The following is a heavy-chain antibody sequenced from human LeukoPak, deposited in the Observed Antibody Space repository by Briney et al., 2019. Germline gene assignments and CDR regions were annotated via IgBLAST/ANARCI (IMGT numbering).Heavy chain of an antibody. CDR3: ASGTIVVVTAIPGGLDY. D-gene: IGHD2-21*02. CDR1: GGSISSSSYY. J-gene: IGHJ4*02. CDR2: IYYSGST. V-gene: IGHV4-39*01. Sequence: SETLSLTCTVSGGSISSSSYYWGWIRQPPGKGLEWIGSIYYSGSTYYNPSLKSRVTISVDTSKNQFSLKLSSVTAADTAVYYCASGTIVVVTAIPGGLDYWGQGTLVTVSS.